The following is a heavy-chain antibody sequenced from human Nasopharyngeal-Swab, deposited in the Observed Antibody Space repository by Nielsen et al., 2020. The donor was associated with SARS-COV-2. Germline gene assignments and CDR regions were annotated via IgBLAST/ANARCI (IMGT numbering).Heavy chain of an antibody. CDR3: ARDLTGIAVAGTGY. V-gene: IGHV3-7*01. D-gene: IGHD6-19*01. J-gene: IGHJ4*02. Sequence: GESLKISCAASGFTFSSYSMNWVRQAPGKGLEWVANIKQDGSEKYYVDSVKGRFTISRDNAKNSLYLQMNSLRAEDTAVYYCARDLTGIAVAGTGYWGQGTLVTVSS. CDR1: GFTFSSYS. CDR2: IKQDGSEK.